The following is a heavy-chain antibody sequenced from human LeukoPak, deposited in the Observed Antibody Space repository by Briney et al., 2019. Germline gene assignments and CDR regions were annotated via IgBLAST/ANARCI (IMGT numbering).Heavy chain of an antibody. D-gene: IGHD3-10*01. CDR2: ISGSGASS. V-gene: IGHV3-23*01. CDR3: AKGVRGIIWRIDIDS. J-gene: IGHJ4*02. CDR1: GFSFSTYA. Sequence: GGSLRLSCAVSGFSFSTYAMTWVRQAPGKGLEWVSIISGSGASSHYADSVKGRFTITRDNSNNILYLQMNSLRAEDTALYYCAKGVRGIIWRIDIDSWGQGTLVSVSS.